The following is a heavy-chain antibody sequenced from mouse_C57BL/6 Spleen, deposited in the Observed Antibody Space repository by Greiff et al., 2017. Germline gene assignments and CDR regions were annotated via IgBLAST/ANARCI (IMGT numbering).Heavy chain of an antibody. D-gene: IGHD2-2*01. Sequence: QVQLQQSGPELVKPGASVKLSCKASGYTFTSYDINWVKQRPGPGLEWIGWIYPRDGSTTYNEKFKGKATLTVDTSSSTAYMELHSLTSKSSAVYFCARQWLPRGSWFAYWGQGTLVTVSA. V-gene: IGHV1-85*01. J-gene: IGHJ3*01. CDR3: ARQWLPRGSWFAY. CDR1: GYTFTSYD. CDR2: IYPRDGST.